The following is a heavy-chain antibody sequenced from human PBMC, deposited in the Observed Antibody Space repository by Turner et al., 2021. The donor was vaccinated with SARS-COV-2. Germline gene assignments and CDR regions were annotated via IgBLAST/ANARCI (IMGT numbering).Heavy chain of an antibody. CDR3: ARRTQGYFNYGMDV. CDR1: GGSISSSNW. CDR2: IYHSGST. V-gene: IGHV4-4*02. Sequence: QVQLQESGPGLVKPSGTLSLTCAVSGGSISSSNWWSWVRQPPGKGLMWIGEIYHSGSTNYNPSLKSGATISVDKSKNQFSLKLSSVTAADTAVYYCARRTQGYFNYGMDVWGQGTTVTVSS. D-gene: IGHD6-13*01. J-gene: IGHJ6*02.